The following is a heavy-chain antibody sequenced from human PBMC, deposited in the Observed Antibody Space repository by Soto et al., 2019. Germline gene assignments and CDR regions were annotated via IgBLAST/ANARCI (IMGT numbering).Heavy chain of an antibody. CDR3: AKDIGGWLDY. D-gene: IGHD6-19*01. CDR1: GFTFDDYA. Sequence: EVQLVESGGGLVQPGRSLRLSCAASGFTFDDYAMYWVRQAPGKGLEWVSGISWNSGSIGYADSVKGRFTISRDNAKNSLYLQMNSLRAEDTALYYCAKDIGGWLDYWGQGTLVTVSS. V-gene: IGHV3-9*01. CDR2: ISWNSGSI. J-gene: IGHJ4*02.